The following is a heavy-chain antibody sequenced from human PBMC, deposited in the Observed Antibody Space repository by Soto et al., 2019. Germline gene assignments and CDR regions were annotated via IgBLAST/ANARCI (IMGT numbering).Heavy chain of an antibody. Sequence: QVQLQQCGAGLLKPWETLSLTCAVCGGSFSGYYWSWIRQPPGKGLEWIGEINHSGSTNYNPSLKSRVRITVDTSKNQFSLKLSSVTAADTAVYYCARALPKYSSSWSRPCLYWGQGTLVMVSS. J-gene: IGHJ4*02. V-gene: IGHV4-34*01. CDR3: ARALPKYSSSWSRPCLY. CDR1: GGSFSGYY. D-gene: IGHD6-13*01. CDR2: INHSGST.